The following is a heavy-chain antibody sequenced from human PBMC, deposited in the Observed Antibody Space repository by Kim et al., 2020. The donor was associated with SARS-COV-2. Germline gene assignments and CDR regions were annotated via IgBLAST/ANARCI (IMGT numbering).Heavy chain of an antibody. CDR1: GFTFSSYS. J-gene: IGHJ4*02. D-gene: IGHD2-15*01. Sequence: GGSLRLSCAASGFTFSSYSMNWVRQAPGKGLEWVSSISSSSSYIYYADSVKGRFTISRDNAKNSLYLQMNSLRAEDTAVYYCARDQGGVVVVGRGAFDYWGQGTLVTVSS. V-gene: IGHV3-21*01. CDR2: ISSSSSYI. CDR3: ARDQGGVVVVGRGAFDY.